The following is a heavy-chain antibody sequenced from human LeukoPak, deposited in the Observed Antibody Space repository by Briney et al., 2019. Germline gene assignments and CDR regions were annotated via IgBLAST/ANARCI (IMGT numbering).Heavy chain of an antibody. J-gene: IGHJ4*02. Sequence: SETLSLTCTVSGGSVSSGSYYWSWIRQPPGKRLEWIGYIYYSGSTNYNPSLKSRVTISVDTSKNQFSLKLSSVTAADTAVYYCATNSGSYVGVGYFDYWGQGTLVTVSS. D-gene: IGHD1-26*01. V-gene: IGHV4-61*01. CDR3: ATNSGSYVGVGYFDY. CDR2: IYYSGST. CDR1: GGSVSSGSYY.